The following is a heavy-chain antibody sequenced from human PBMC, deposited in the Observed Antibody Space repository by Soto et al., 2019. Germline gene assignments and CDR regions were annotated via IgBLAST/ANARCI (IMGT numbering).Heavy chain of an antibody. CDR2: IWYDGSNK. D-gene: IGHD6-25*01. J-gene: IGHJ4*02. CDR3: AREGSAAAPFDY. CDR1: GFTFSSYG. V-gene: IGHV3-33*01. Sequence: GGSLRLSCAASGFTFSSYGMHWVRQAPGKGLEWVAVIWYDGSNKYYADSVKGRFTISRDNSKNTLYLQMNSLRVEDTAVYYCAREGSAAAPFDYWGQGTLVTVSS.